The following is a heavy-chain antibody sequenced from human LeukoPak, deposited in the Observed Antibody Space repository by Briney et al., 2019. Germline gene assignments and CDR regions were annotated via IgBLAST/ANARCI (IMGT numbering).Heavy chain of an antibody. J-gene: IGHJ4*02. Sequence: PSETLSLTCAVSGGSISSSNWWSWVRQPPGKGLEWIGEIYHSGSTDYNPSLKSRVTISVDKSKNQFSLKLSSVTAADTAVYYCARGTWIQLWFYFDYWGQGTLVTVSS. CDR2: IYHSGST. D-gene: IGHD5-18*01. CDR3: ARGTWIQLWFYFDY. CDR1: GGSISSSNW. V-gene: IGHV4-4*02.